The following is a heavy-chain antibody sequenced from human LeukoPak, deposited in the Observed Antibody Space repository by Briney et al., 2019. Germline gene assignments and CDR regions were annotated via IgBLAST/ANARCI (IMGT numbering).Heavy chain of an antibody. J-gene: IGHJ4*02. CDR2: ISAYNGNT. CDR1: GYAFTSYG. V-gene: IGHV1-18*01. D-gene: IGHD2-2*01. CDR3: ARDARISELGYCSSTSCGKFDY. Sequence: ASVEVSCKASGYAFTSYGISWVRQAPGQGLEWMGWISAYNGNTNYAQKLQGRVTMTTDTSTSTAYMELRSLGSDDTAVYYCARDARISELGYCSSTSCGKFDYWGQGTLVTVSS.